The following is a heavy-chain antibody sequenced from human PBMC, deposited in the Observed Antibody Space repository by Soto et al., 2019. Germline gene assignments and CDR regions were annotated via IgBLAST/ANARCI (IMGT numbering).Heavy chain of an antibody. CDR2: IIPIFGTA. D-gene: IGHD3-22*01. Sequence: ASVKVSCKASGYTFTSYGISWVRQAPGQGLEWMGGIIPIFGTANYAQKFQGRVTITADESTSTAYMELSSLRSEDTAVYYCARDYYDSSGNYDYWGQGTLVTVSS. CDR3: ARDYYDSSGNYDY. V-gene: IGHV1-69*13. CDR1: GYTFTSYG. J-gene: IGHJ4*02.